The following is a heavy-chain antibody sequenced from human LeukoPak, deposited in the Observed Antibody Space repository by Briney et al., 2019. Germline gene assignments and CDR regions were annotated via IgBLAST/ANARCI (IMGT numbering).Heavy chain of an antibody. CDR3: ARAPLGYCSSTSCFPNWFDH. Sequence: SETLSLTCTVSGGSLSSYYRSWVRQPPGEGLEWIGDIYYSGGTTYNPSLTSRVTISVDTSKNQFSLKLGSVTAADTAVYYCARAPLGYCSSTSCFPNWFDHWGQGTLVTVSS. CDR1: GGSLSSYY. V-gene: IGHV4-59*01. J-gene: IGHJ5*02. CDR2: IYYSGGT. D-gene: IGHD2-2*01.